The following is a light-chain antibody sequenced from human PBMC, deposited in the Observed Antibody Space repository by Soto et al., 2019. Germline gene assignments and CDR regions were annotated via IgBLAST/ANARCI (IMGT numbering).Light chain of an antibody. CDR2: GNS. CDR1: SSNIGAGYD. J-gene: IGLJ2*01. Sequence: QSVLTQPPSVSGAPGQRVPLSCTGSSSNIGAGYDVHWYQQLPGTAPKLLIYGNSNRPSGVPDRFSGAKSGTSASLAITGLQAEDEADYYCQSYDSSLGGSRVFGGGTKLTVL. CDR3: QSYDSSLGGSRV. V-gene: IGLV1-40*01.